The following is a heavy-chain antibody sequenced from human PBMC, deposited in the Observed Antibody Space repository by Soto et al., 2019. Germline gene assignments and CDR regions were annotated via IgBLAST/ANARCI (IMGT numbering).Heavy chain of an antibody. CDR2: IIPLFNVA. D-gene: IGHD4-4*01. Sequence: QVQLVQSGPEVKKPGSSVKVSCEASGGTFSNFAVNWVRQAPGQGLEWVGGIIPLFNVAKYAQKFEGRVTFVADDSTSTTYVVLSSLRSDATAVDYCAASGRDVLGYDYKYTEGLDISGQGTMVTVSS. CDR1: GGTFSNFA. V-gene: IGHV1-69*01. J-gene: IGHJ3*02. CDR3: AASGRDVLGYDYKYTEGLDI.